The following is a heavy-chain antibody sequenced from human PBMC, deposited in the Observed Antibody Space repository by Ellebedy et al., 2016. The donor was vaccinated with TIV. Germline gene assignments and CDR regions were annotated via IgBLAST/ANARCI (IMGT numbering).Heavy chain of an antibody. CDR3: ARRASYGDYAVQVNPWFDP. Sequence: GEPLKISCAASGFNFRSYWMTWVRQAPGKGLEWVAKIRQEGDEIYYVESVKGRFTISRDDAKNSLFLQMNSLSVEDTAVYYCARRASYGDYAVQVNPWFDPWGQGTLVTVSS. CDR2: IRQEGDEI. J-gene: IGHJ5*02. V-gene: IGHV3-7*01. D-gene: IGHD4-17*01. CDR1: GFNFRSYW.